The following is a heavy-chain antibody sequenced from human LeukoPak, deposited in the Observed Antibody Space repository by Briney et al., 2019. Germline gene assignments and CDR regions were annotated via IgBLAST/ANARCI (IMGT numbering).Heavy chain of an antibody. J-gene: IGHJ6*02. CDR3: ASGGGAAAAPRDYYGMDV. CDR2: IYYSGST. CDR1: GGSISSSSYY. V-gene: IGHV4-39*07. Sequence: PSETLSLTCTVSGGSISSSSYYWGWIRQPPGKGLEWIGSIYYSGSTYYNPSLKSRVTISVDTSKNQFSLKLSSVTAADTAVYYCASGGGAAAAPRDYYGMDVWGQGTTVTVSS. D-gene: IGHD6-13*01.